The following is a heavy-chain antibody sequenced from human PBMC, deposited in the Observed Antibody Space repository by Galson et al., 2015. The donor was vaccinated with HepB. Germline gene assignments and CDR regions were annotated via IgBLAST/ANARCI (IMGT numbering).Heavy chain of an antibody. Sequence: SVKVSCKASGYTFTDYSIHWVRQAPGQGLEWMGWINPNSGGSNYAQKFQGRVTMTRDTSISTAYMELSRLRFDDTAVYYCARLRISKYTYGYGFDPWGQGTLVTVSS. CDR2: INPNSGGS. CDR1: GYTFTDYS. J-gene: IGHJ5*02. V-gene: IGHV1-2*02. D-gene: IGHD5-18*01. CDR3: ARLRISKYTYGYGFDP.